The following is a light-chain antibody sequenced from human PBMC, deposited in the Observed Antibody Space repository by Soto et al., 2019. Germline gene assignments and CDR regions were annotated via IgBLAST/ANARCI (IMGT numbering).Light chain of an antibody. V-gene: IGKV3-15*01. J-gene: IGKJ1*01. Sequence: EIGRTQCRERLYVSPGEGATLSCRASQGVGSNLAWYQQKPGQAPRLLIYGASTRATGIPARFSGSGSRPDMTLAFGLLIPADPLFHSCQVPTHLLGALGRGTKVDIK. CDR2: GAS. CDR1: QGVGSN. CDR3: QVPTHLLGA.